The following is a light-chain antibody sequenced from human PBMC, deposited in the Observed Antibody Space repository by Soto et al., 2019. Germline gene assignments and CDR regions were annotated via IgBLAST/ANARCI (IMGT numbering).Light chain of an antibody. CDR3: SSYTTTSTVV. J-gene: IGLJ2*01. CDR2: DVS. V-gene: IGLV2-11*01. CDR1: GSDVGGYKY. Sequence: QSALTQPRSVSGSPGQSVAISCTGTGSDVGGYKYVSWYQQHPAKAPKLIIYDVSDRPSGVSNRFSGSKSGNTASLTISGLQAEDEADYYCSSYTTTSTVVFGGGTKLTVL.